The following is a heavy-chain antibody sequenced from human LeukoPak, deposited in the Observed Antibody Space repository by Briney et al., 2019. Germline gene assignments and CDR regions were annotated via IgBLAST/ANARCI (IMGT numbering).Heavy chain of an antibody. Sequence: PGGSLRLSCAASGFTFSDYYMSWIRQAPGKGLDWVSYISSSGSTIYYADSVKGRFTISRDNAKNSLYLQMNSLRAEDTAVYYCARVPGSWAYDFWSGYYILDYWGQGTLVTVSS. CDR1: GFTFSDYY. D-gene: IGHD3-3*01. J-gene: IGHJ4*02. CDR2: ISSSGSTI. V-gene: IGHV3-11*04. CDR3: ARVPGSWAYDFWSGYYILDY.